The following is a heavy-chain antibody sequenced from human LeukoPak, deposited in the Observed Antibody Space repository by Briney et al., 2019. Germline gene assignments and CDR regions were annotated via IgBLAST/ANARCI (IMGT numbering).Heavy chain of an antibody. Sequence: PSETLSLTCTVSGGSISSYYWSWIRQPPGKGLEGIGYIYYSGSTNYNPSLKSRVTISVDTSKNQFSLKLSSVTAADTAVYYCARESGEAGFDYWAREPWSPSPQ. CDR1: GGSISSYY. V-gene: IGHV4-59*01. D-gene: IGHD3-10*01. CDR2: IYYSGST. CDR3: ARESGEAGFDY. J-gene: IGHJ4*02.